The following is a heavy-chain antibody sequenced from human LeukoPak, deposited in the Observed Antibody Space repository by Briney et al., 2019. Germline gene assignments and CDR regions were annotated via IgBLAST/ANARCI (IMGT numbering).Heavy chain of an antibody. CDR3: WGGDNMDFDY. J-gene: IGHJ4*02. V-gene: IGHV3-30*03. CDR1: GFTIRSYG. Sequence: GRSLRLSCAASGFTIRSYGMHWVRQAPGKGLEWVAVISYDGSNKYYADSVKGRFTISRDNSKNTLYLQMNSLRAEDTAVYYCWGGDNMDFDYWGQGTLVTVSS. D-gene: IGHD3-16*01. CDR2: ISYDGSNK.